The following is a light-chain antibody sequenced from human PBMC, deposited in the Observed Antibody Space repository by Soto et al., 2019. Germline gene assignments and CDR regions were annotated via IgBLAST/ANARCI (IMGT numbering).Light chain of an antibody. Sequence: DLQLTQSPSFLSASVGDRVTITCRASQAISSSLAWYQHNPGKAPKLLIYAASTLQNGVPSSFSGSGSGTEFTLIISSLQPEDFATYYCQHLNDYRYTFGQGTKVEIK. V-gene: IGKV1-9*01. J-gene: IGKJ2*01. CDR2: AAS. CDR3: QHLNDYRYT. CDR1: QAISSS.